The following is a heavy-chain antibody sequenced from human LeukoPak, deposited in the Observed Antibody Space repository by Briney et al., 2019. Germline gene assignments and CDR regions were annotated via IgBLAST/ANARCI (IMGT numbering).Heavy chain of an antibody. D-gene: IGHD6-19*01. J-gene: IGHJ4*02. Sequence: GGSLRLSCAASGFTFSSYWMNWVRQAPGKGLEWVAYIKKDGSEKHYVDSVKGRFTISRDSTKSSLYLQMNSLRAEDAAVYYCARHTSGQPFDYWGQGTLVTVSS. CDR3: ARHTSGQPFDY. V-gene: IGHV3-7*05. CDR2: IKKDGSEK. CDR1: GFTFSSYW.